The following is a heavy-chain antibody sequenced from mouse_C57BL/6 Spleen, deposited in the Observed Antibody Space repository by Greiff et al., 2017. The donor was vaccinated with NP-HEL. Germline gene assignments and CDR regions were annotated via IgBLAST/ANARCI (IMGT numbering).Heavy chain of an antibody. D-gene: IGHD2-4*01. CDR3: ARGYYDYDGGYFDY. CDR1: GYTFTSYG. V-gene: IGHV1-81*01. Sequence: QVQLQQSGAELARPGASVKLSCKASGYTFTSYGISWVKQRTGQGLEWIGEIYPRSGNTYYNEKFKGKATLTADKSSSTAYMEIRSLTSEDSAVYFCARGYYDYDGGYFDYWGQGTTLTVSS. J-gene: IGHJ2*01. CDR2: IYPRSGNT.